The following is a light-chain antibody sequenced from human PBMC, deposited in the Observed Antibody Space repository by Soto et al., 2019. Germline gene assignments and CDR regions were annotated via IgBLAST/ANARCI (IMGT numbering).Light chain of an antibody. J-gene: IGLJ3*02. V-gene: IGLV1-40*01. CDR3: QSYDSSLCGLWV. Sequence: QAVVTQPPSVSGAPGQRVTISCTGSSSNIGAGYDVHWYQQLPGAAPKLLIYGNNIRPSGVPDRFSGSKSGTSASLAITRLPGEDGADYYCQSYDSSLCGLWVFGGGTKVTVL. CDR2: GNN. CDR1: SSNIGAGYD.